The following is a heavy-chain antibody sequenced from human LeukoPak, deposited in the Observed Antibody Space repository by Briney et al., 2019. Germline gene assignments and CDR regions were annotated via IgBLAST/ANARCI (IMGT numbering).Heavy chain of an antibody. D-gene: IGHD2-2*01. Sequence: TPAVRGGSCRGSVWSSIVDPPGKKLKWIGEINHSGSTNYNPSLKSRVTISVDTSKNQFSLKLSSVTAADTAVYYCARGSPIRQVVPAAYGWFDPWGKGTLVTVSS. V-gene: IGHV4-34*01. CDR3: ARGSPIRQVVPAAYGWFDP. CDR2: INHSGST. J-gene: IGHJ5*02. CDR1: GGSCRGSV.